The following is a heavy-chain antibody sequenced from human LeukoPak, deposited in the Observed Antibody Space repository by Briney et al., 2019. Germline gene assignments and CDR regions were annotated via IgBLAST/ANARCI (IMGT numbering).Heavy chain of an antibody. CDR1: GGTFSSYA. CDR2: IIPILGIA. V-gene: IGHV1-69*04. D-gene: IGHD2-15*01. CDR3: ARVGGLSYYYYGMDV. Sequence: SVKVSCKASGGTFSSYAISWVRQAPGQGLEWMGRIIPILGIANYAQKFQGRVTITADKSTSTAYMELSSLRSEDTAVYYCARVGGLSYYYYGMDVWGQGTTVTVSS. J-gene: IGHJ6*02.